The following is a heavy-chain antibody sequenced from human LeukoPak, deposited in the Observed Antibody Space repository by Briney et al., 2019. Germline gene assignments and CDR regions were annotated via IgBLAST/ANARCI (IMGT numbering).Heavy chain of an antibody. CDR1: GGSFSGYY. CDR2: INHSGST. CDR3: ARGGDYVWGSYHP. J-gene: IGHJ4*02. V-gene: IGHV4-34*01. Sequence: SETLSLTCAVYGGSFSGYYWSWIRQPPGKGLEWIGEINHSGSTNYNPSLKRRVTISVDTSKNQFSLELSAVAAADTAVYYCARGGDYVWGSYHPWGQGTLVTVSS. D-gene: IGHD3-16*02.